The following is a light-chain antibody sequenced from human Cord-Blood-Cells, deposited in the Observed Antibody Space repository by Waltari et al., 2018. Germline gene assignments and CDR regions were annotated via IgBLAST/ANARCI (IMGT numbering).Light chain of an antibody. CDR1: SLRSYY. Sequence: SSELTQDPAVSVALGQTVRITCQGDSLRSYYASWYQQKPGQAHVLVIYGKNNLPSGIPDRFSGSSSGNTASLTITGAQAEDEADYYCNSRDSSGNHLYVFGTGTKVTVL. CDR2: GKN. CDR3: NSRDSSGNHLYV. J-gene: IGLJ1*01. V-gene: IGLV3-19*01.